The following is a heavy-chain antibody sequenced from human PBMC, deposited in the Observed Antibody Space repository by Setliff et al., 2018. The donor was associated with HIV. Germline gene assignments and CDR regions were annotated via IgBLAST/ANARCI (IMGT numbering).Heavy chain of an antibody. CDR3: AKGVKWLDP. CDR2: IYNDGRT. CDR1: GFTLSSNH. D-gene: IGHD3-16*01. Sequence: GSLRLSCAASGFTLSSNHMTWVRQAPGKGLEWVSFIYNDGRTFYADSVKGLFTISRDNYKNMMYLQMNGLRPEDTAVYYCAKGVKWLDPWGQGTLVTVSS. J-gene: IGHJ5*02. V-gene: IGHV3-53*01.